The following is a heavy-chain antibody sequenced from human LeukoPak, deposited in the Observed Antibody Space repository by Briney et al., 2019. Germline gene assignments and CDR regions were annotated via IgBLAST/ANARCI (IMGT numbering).Heavy chain of an antibody. J-gene: IGHJ4*02. CDR2: IYHSGST. CDR3: ARVIPHYYDSSGFDY. Sequence: SETLSLTCTVSGYSISSGYYWGWIRQPPGKGLEWIGSIYHSGSTYYNPSLKSRVTISVDTSKNQFSLKLSSVTAADTAVYYCARVIPHYYDSSGFDYWGQGTLVTVSS. V-gene: IGHV4-38-2*02. CDR1: GYSISSGYY. D-gene: IGHD3-22*01.